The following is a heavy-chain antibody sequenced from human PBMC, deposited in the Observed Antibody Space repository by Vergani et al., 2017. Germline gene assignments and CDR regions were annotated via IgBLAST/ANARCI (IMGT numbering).Heavy chain of an antibody. J-gene: IGHJ4*02. CDR1: EYSFGNYW. V-gene: IGHV5-51*01. CDR3: ARHKTYTDS. CDR2: IYPADSDT. Sequence: EVELVQSGPEMRKPGESLKISCKGSEYSFGNYWIGWVRQMPGKGLEWMGIIYPADSDTRYSPSFQGQVTISADKSISTAFLKWDSLKASATALYYCARHKTYTDSWGQGTLVTVSS.